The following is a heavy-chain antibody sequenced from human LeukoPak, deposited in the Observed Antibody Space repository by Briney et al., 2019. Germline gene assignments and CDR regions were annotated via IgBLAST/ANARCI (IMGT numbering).Heavy chain of an antibody. CDR2: ISDSGDAT. CDR3: AKGGVVVLTHFDY. Sequence: PGGSLRLSCAASGFTFTNYAMSWVRQAPGKGLEWVSVISDSGDATSYADSVKGRFTISRDNSKNTLYLQMNSLRAEDRAVYFCAKGGVVVLTHFDYCDQGTLVTVSS. J-gene: IGHJ4*02. V-gene: IGHV3-23*01. D-gene: IGHD3-22*01. CDR1: GFTFTNYA.